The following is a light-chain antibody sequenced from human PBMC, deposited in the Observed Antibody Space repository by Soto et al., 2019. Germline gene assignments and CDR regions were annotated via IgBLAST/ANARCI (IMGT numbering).Light chain of an antibody. CDR2: AAS. Sequence: EIVLTQSPGTLSLSPGERATLSCRASQSVRSSYLAWYQQKRGQAPRLVIYAASSRATGGIADRFSGSGSGTDFTLTISRLEPEYFAVYYCQQYGSPPPWTFGQGTKVDSK. CDR3: QQYGSPPPWT. CDR1: QSVRSSY. J-gene: IGKJ1*01. V-gene: IGKV3-20*01.